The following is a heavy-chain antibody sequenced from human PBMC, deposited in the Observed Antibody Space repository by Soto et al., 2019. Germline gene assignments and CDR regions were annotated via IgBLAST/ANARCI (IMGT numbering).Heavy chain of an antibody. V-gene: IGHV1-3*01. CDR1: GYTFTSYA. CDR2: INAGNGNT. D-gene: IGHD2-21*01. J-gene: IGHJ6*02. Sequence: ASVKVSCKASGYTFTSYAMHWVRQAPGQRLEWMGWINAGNGNTKYSQKFQGRVTITRDTSASTAYMELSSLRSEDTAVYYCARGSRGVIRYSYYGMDVWGQGTTVTVSS. CDR3: ARGSRGVIRYSYYGMDV.